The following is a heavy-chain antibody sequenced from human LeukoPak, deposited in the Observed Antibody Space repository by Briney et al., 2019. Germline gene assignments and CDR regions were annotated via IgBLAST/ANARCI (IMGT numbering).Heavy chain of an antibody. J-gene: IGHJ4*02. D-gene: IGHD3-3*01. Sequence: TGGSLRLSCSASGFTFKAYTMHWVRQAPGRGLEYVAAILSNGGSTYYADSFRGRFTISRDNSKNTLYLQMNSLRPEDTAVYHCVPSPATDFWSTYYTAHWGQGTLVTVSS. CDR1: GFTFKAYT. CDR3: VPSPATDFWSTYYTAH. CDR2: ILSNGGST. V-gene: IGHV3-64D*09.